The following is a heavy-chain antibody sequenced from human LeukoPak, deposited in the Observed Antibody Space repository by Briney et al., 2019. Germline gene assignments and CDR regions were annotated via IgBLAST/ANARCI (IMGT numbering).Heavy chain of an antibody. J-gene: IGHJ6*02. Sequence: PSQTLSLTCTVSGGSISSGDYYWSWIRQHPGKGLEWIGYIHYSGSTYYNPSLKSRVTISVDTSKNQFSLKLSSVTAADTAVYYCARWALGNSSSSLYYYYYGMDVWGQGTTVTVSS. CDR2: IHYSGST. V-gene: IGHV4-31*03. D-gene: IGHD6-6*01. CDR1: GGSISSGDYY. CDR3: ARWALGNSSSSLYYYYYGMDV.